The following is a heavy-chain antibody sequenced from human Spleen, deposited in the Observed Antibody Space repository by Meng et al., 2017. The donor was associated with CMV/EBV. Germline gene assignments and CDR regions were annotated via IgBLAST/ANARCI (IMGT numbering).Heavy chain of an antibody. J-gene: IGHJ4*02. CDR2: ISSSSSYI. CDR3: ARERSYLSTDFDY. Sequence: EVQLVESGGXLVKPGGSLRLSCAASGFTFSSYSMNWVRQAPGKGLEWVSSISSSSSYIYYTDSVKGRFTISRDNAKNSLYLQMNSLRAEDTAVYYCARERSYLSTDFDYWGQGTLVTVSS. CDR1: GFTFSSYS. D-gene: IGHD1-26*01. V-gene: IGHV3-21*01.